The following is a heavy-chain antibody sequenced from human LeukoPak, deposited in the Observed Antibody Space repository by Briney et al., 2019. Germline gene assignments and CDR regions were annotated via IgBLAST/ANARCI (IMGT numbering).Heavy chain of an antibody. CDR3: AKDRGGRAPYYYYYGMDV. V-gene: IGHV3-23*01. J-gene: IGHJ6*02. Sequence: PGGALRLSCAASGFTLSSYAMSWVREAPGKGLEWVSAISGSGGSKYYADPVKGRFTISRDNSKHTLYLQMNSLRAEDTAVYYCAKDRGGRAPYYYYYGMDVWGQGTTVTVSS. CDR2: ISGSGGSK. CDR1: GFTLSSYA. D-gene: IGHD3-10*01.